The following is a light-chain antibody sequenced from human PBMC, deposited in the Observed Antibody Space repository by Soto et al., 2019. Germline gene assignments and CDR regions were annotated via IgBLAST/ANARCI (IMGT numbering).Light chain of an antibody. CDR2: AAS. CDR1: QGISSY. CDR3: QQLNSYST. J-gene: IGKJ5*01. Sequence: IQLTQSPSSLSASVGDRVTITCRASQGISSYLAWYQQKPGKAPKLLIYAASTLQSGVPSRFSGSGSGTDFTLPISSLQPEDFATYYCQQLNSYSTFGQGTRLEIK. V-gene: IGKV1-9*01.